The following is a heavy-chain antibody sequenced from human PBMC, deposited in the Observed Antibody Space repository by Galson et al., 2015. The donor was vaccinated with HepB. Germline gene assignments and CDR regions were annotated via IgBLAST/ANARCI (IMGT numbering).Heavy chain of an antibody. J-gene: IGHJ3*02. CDR2: ISGSGGST. Sequence: SLRLSCAASGFTFSSYAMSWVRQAPGKGLEWVSAISGSGGSTYYADSVKGRFTISRDNSKNTLYLQMNSLRAEDTAVYYCAKGVEYYGAPEGDAFDIWGQGTMVTVSS. D-gene: IGHD4-17*01. V-gene: IGHV3-23*01. CDR3: AKGVEYYGAPEGDAFDI. CDR1: GFTFSSYA.